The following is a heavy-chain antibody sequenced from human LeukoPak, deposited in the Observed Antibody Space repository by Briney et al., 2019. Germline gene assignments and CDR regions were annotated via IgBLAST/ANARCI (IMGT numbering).Heavy chain of an antibody. J-gene: IGHJ4*02. Sequence: SETLSLTCTVSGGSISRSSYYWGWIRQPPGKGLEWIATIYYSGSTYYNPSLKSRDTISADTSKNQFSLKLSSVTAADTAVYYCARLTSGHFDYWGQGTLVTVSS. V-gene: IGHV4-39*01. CDR1: GGSISRSSYY. D-gene: IGHD3-10*01. CDR3: ARLTSGHFDY. CDR2: IYYSGST.